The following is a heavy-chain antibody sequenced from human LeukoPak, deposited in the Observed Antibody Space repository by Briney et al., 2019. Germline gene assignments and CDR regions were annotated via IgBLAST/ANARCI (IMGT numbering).Heavy chain of an antibody. D-gene: IGHD2-15*01. Sequence: GASVKVFCKASGGTFSSYAISWVRQAPGQGLEWMGGIIPIFGTANYAQKFQGRVTITADKSTSTAYMELSSLRSEDTAVYYCASRYCSGGSCYGTYFDYWGQGTLVTVSS. V-gene: IGHV1-69*06. CDR1: GGTFSSYA. CDR3: ASRYCSGGSCYGTYFDY. J-gene: IGHJ4*02. CDR2: IIPIFGTA.